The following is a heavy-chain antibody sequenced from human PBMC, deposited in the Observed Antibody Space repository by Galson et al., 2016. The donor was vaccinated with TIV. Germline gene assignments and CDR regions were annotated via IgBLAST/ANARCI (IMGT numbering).Heavy chain of an antibody. V-gene: IGHV1-46*01. D-gene: IGHD2-8*01. J-gene: IGHJ4*02. CDR3: AVWANTYYFAL. CDR2: IDPSGGGT. CDR1: GYTFSKYG. Sequence: SVKVSCKASGYTFSKYGISWVRQAPGQGLEWVGVIDPSGGGTTYAQKFQGRVTMTRDTSTNTVYMELSSLTSDDTAVFYCAVWANTYYFALWGQGTLITVSS.